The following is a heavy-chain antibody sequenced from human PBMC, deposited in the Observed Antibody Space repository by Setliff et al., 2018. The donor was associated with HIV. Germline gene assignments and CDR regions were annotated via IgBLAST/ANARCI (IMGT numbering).Heavy chain of an antibody. Sequence: GESLKISCKASGYSFTSYWIGWVRQMPGKGLEWMGIINPGDSDIRYSPSFQGQVTISADKSISTAYLQWSSLKASDTAMYYCARVPTAGLPVRGKYFFDYWGQGTLVTVSS. CDR1: GYSFTSYW. CDR2: INPGDSDI. D-gene: IGHD5-12*01. V-gene: IGHV5-51*01. CDR3: ARVPTAGLPVRGKYFFDY. J-gene: IGHJ4*02.